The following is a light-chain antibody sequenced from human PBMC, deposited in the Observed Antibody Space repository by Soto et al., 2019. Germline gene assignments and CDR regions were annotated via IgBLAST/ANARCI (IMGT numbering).Light chain of an antibody. CDR2: GAS. V-gene: IGKV3D-15*01. Sequence: ERVMTQSPATLSVSPGERATLSCRASQSVSSDLAWYQQKPGQPPRLLIYGASIRATGIPATFSGSGSATEFTLTISSLQSEDFAVYYCQQYSYWPITFGQGTRLEIK. CDR1: QSVSSD. CDR3: QQYSYWPIT. J-gene: IGKJ5*01.